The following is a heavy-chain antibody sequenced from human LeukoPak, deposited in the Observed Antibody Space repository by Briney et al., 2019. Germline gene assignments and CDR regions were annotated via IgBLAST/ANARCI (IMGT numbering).Heavy chain of an antibody. CDR3: AGQSGDYSYYYYMDV. J-gene: IGHJ6*03. CDR1: GYRFTSYW. V-gene: IGHV5-51*01. Sequence: PGESLKISCKGSGYRFTSYWIAWVRQKPGKGLEWMGIIYPGDSDTRYSPSFRGQVTISADKSISTAYLQWSSLKASDTAMYYCAGQSGDYSYYYYMDVWGKGTTVTISS. D-gene: IGHD2-21*02. CDR2: IYPGDSDT.